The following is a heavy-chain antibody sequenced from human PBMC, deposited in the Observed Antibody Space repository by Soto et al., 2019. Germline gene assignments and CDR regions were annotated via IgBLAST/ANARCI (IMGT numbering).Heavy chain of an antibody. CDR2: IYYSGST. D-gene: IGHD2-21*02. CDR1: GGSISSSIYF. CDR3: ARHPSDFWFDP. J-gene: IGHJ5*02. V-gene: IGHV4-39*01. Sequence: ASETLSLTCSVSGGSISSSIYFWGWIRQPPGKGLEWIGSIYYSGSTYYNPSLKSRVTVSVDTSKNQFSLKLSSVTAADTAVYYCARHPSDFWFDPWGQGTLVTSPQ.